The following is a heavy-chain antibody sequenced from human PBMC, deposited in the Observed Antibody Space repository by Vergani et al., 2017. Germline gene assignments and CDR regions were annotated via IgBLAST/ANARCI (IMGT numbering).Heavy chain of an antibody. V-gene: IGHV4-59*08. Sequence: QVQLQESGPGLVKPSETLSLTCTVSGGSISSHYWSWIRQPPGKGLEWIGYIYYSGSTYYNPSLKSRVTISVDTSKNQFSLKLSSVTAADTAVYYCARHQYQWLVLNGFDYWGQGTLVTVSS. CDR1: GGSISSHY. CDR3: ARHQYQWLVLNGFDY. CDR2: IYYSGST. J-gene: IGHJ4*02. D-gene: IGHD6-19*01.